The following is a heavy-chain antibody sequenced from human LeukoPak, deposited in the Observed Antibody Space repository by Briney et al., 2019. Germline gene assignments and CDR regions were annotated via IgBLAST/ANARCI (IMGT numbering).Heavy chain of an antibody. Sequence: SETLSLTCTVSGGSISSYYWSWIRQPPGKGLEWIGYIYYSGSTNYSPSLKSRVTISVDTSKNQFSLKLSSVTAADTAVYYCASGGTVTTTEQFDYWGQGTLVTVSS. D-gene: IGHD4-17*01. CDR3: ASGGTVTTTEQFDY. V-gene: IGHV4-59*01. CDR1: GGSISSYY. CDR2: IYYSGST. J-gene: IGHJ4*02.